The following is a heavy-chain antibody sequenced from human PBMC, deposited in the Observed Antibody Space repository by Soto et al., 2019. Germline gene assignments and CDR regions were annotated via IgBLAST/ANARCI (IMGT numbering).Heavy chain of an antibody. CDR2: IIPLCGTA. J-gene: IGHJ4*02. D-gene: IGHD2-21*02. CDR3: VRKAACGGDCYAFDS. CDR1: GGTYSSNT. Sequence: QVQLVQSGAAVKKPGSSVKISCKASGGTYSSNTINWVRQTAGQGLEWMGGIIPLCGTANYAEKFRGRVTNTAHRATHTEYLEMRSLRSEDTAGYYCVRKAACGGDCYAFDSWGQGTLVTVSS. V-gene: IGHV1-69*06.